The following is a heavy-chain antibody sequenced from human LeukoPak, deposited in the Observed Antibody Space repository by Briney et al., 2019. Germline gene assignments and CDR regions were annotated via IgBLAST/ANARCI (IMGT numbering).Heavy chain of an antibody. D-gene: IGHD3-3*01. J-gene: IGHJ6*02. CDR1: GGSISSYY. Sequence: SETLSLTCTVSGGSISSYYWSWIRQPPGKGLEWIGYIYYSGSTNYNPSLKSRVTISVDTSKNQFSLKLSSVTAADTAVYYCAREALYDFWGGYQKNYGMDVWGQGTTVTVSS. CDR2: IYYSGST. CDR3: AREALYDFWGGYQKNYGMDV. V-gene: IGHV4-59*01.